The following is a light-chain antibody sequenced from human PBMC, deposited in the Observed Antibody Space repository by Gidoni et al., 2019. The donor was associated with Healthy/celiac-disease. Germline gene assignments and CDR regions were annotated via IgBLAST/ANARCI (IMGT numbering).Light chain of an antibody. CDR2: GAS. CDR1: QSVSSN. V-gene: IGKV3-15*01. CDR3: QQYNNWPPGIT. J-gene: IGKJ5*01. Sequence: DIVMTQSPATLSVSPGERATLSCRASQSVSSNLAWYQQTPGQAPRLLIYGASTRATGIPARFSGSGSGTEFTLTISSLQSEDFAVYYCQQYNNWPPGITFGQGTRLEIK.